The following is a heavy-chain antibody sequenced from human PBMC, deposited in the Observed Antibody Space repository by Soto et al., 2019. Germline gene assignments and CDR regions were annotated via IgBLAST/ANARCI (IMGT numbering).Heavy chain of an antibody. CDR2: ISASDGRI. V-gene: IGHV3-23*01. CDR1: GLTFSNHA. CDR3: ANEGLD. J-gene: IGHJ4*02. Sequence: GGSLRLSCAASGLTFSNHAMSWVRQAPGKGLEWVSAISASDGRIYYADSVKGRFTISRDNSKNTLYLQMNSLRAEDTAVYYCANEGLDWGQGTLVTSPQ.